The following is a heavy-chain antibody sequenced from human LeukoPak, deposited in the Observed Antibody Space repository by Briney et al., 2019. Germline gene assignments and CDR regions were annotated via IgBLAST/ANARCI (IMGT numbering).Heavy chain of an antibody. CDR3: ARNTLYYNTRGHAALSGFDF. CDR2: IYSSGSI. D-gene: IGHD3-22*01. Sequence: KPSETLSLTCTVSGGSISTYYWNWLRQAPGKGLEWIGYIYSSGSINYNSSLKSRVTISVDTSKNQFSLTLHSVTAADAAVYYCARNTLYYNTRGHAALSGFDFWGQGTPVTVSS. J-gene: IGHJ4*02. V-gene: IGHV4-59*01. CDR1: GGSISTYY.